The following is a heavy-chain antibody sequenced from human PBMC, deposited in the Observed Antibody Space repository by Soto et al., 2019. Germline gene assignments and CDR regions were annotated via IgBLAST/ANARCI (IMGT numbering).Heavy chain of an antibody. D-gene: IGHD4-17*01. V-gene: IGHV3-23*01. J-gene: IGHJ5*02. CDR2: ISGSGGST. CDR3: AKEAVRTKPTVA. Sequence: LRLAWGAAGCSVGSDGRSWGRQAPGKGLEWVSAISGSGGSTYYADSVKGRFTISRDNSKNTLYLQMNSLRAEDTAVYYCAKEAVRTKPTVAWGQGTRVTV. CDR1: GCSVGSDG.